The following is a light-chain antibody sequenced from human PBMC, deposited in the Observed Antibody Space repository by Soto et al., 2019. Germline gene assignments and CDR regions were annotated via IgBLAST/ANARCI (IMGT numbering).Light chain of an antibody. CDR1: QKSSPW. CDR2: DVS. V-gene: IGKV1-5*01. CDR3: QQYNDYSAT. J-gene: IGKJ1*01. Sequence: DIEMVQSPSALSASVGDTVTITCRASQKSSPWLAWYQQKPGQAPKLLMYDVSSLKRGVPSRFSGSGSGTEFTLTITSLPPDPFAPYSCQQYNDYSATFGQGTKVDI.